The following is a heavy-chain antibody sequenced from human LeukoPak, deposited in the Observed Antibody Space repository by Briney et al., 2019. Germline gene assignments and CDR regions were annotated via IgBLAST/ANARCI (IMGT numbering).Heavy chain of an antibody. J-gene: IGHJ4*02. D-gene: IGHD3-10*01. V-gene: IGHV3-48*03. Sequence: GGSLRLSCAASGFTFSSYEMNWVRQAPGKGLEWVSYISSSGSTIYYADSVKGRFTISRDNAKNSLYLQMNSLRAEDTAVYYCARVGYYGSGSYSAVDYWGQGTLVIVSS. CDR1: GFTFSSYE. CDR3: ARVGYYGSGSYSAVDY. CDR2: ISSSGSTI.